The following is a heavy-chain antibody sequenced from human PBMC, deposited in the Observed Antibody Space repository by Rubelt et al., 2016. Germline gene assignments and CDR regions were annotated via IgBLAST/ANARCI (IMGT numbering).Heavy chain of an antibody. V-gene: IGHV3-30*07. J-gene: IGHJ6*02. D-gene: IGHD2-2*01. Sequence: EWVAVISYDGSNKYYADSVKGRFTISRDNSKNTLYLQMNSLRAEDTAVYYCAKVNVGGRGRYQLLAAYGMDVWGQGTTVTVSS. CDR3: AKVNVGGRGRYQLLAAYGMDV. CDR2: ISYDGSNK.